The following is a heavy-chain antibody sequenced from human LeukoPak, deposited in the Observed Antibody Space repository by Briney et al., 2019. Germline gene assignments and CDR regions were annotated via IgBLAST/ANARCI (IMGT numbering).Heavy chain of an antibody. J-gene: IGHJ4*02. Sequence: GRSLRLSCGVSGFTFSRCPMHWVRQAPGKGLEWVAIISSDGSNKYYAVSVKGRFTISRDNSKHILYLQMDSLRPEDTALYYCAKDYRLLVDYWGQGTLVTVSS. CDR2: ISSDGSNK. V-gene: IGHV3-30-3*01. CDR3: AKDYRLLVDY. D-gene: IGHD6-13*01. CDR1: GFTFSRCP.